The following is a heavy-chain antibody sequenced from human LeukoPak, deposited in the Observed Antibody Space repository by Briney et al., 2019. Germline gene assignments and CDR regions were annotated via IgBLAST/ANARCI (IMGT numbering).Heavy chain of an antibody. CDR3: ARVTDYYDSSGYSDY. D-gene: IGHD3-22*01. V-gene: IGHV4-38-2*01. CDR2: IYHSGST. Sequence: SSETLSLTCAVSGYSISSGYYWGWIRQPPGKGLEWIGSIYHSGSTYYNPSLKSRVTISVDTSKNQFSLKLSSVTAADTAVYYCARVTDYYDSSGYSDYWGQGTLVTVSS. CDR1: GYSISSGYY. J-gene: IGHJ4*02.